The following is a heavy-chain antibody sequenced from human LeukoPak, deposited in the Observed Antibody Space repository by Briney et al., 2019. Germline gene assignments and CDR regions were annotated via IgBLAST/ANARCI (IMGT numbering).Heavy chain of an antibody. D-gene: IGHD2/OR15-2a*01. Sequence: SETLSLTCAVYGGSFSGYYWSWIRQPPGKGLEWIGEINHSGSTNYNPSLKSRVTISVDTSKNQFSLKLSSVTAADTAVYYCARGFLWGYWGQGTLVTVSS. CDR1: GGSFSGYY. CDR3: ARGFLWGY. V-gene: IGHV4-34*01. CDR2: INHSGST. J-gene: IGHJ4*02.